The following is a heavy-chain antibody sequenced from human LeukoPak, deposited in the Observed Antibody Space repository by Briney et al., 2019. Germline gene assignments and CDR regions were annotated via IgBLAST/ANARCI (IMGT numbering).Heavy chain of an antibody. V-gene: IGHV4-59*08. Sequence: PSETLSLTCTVSGGSISSYYWSWIRQSPGKGLEWIGSVFNSGGTDYSPSLRSRVAISLDRSKSQFSLRLTSVTAADTALYFCGTPRPDYGFFHSWGQGTMVTVSS. CDR2: VFNSGGT. J-gene: IGHJ3*01. CDR1: GGSISSYY. CDR3: GTPRPDYGFFHS. D-gene: IGHD4/OR15-4a*01.